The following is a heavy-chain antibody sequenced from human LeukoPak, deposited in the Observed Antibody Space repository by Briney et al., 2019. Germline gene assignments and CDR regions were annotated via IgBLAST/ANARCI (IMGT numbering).Heavy chain of an antibody. Sequence: GGSLRLSCAASGXTFSSYGMSWVRQAPGKGLEWVYAQSGSAGSTYYADSVKGRFTISRDNSRNTLYLQMNSLRADDTAVYYCAKDSAVIPHYFDYWGQGTLVTVSS. J-gene: IGHJ4*02. D-gene: IGHD3-22*01. CDR1: GXTFSSYG. CDR3: AKDSAVIPHYFDY. V-gene: IGHV3-23*01. CDR2: QSGSAGST.